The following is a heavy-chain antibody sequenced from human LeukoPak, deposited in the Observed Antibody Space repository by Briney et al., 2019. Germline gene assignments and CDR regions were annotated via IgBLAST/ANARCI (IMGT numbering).Heavy chain of an antibody. V-gene: IGHV3-30*04. CDR2: ISYDGNNK. CDR1: GFTFSTYT. CDR3: ARAWYNSPFDY. J-gene: IGHJ4*02. D-gene: IGHD1-1*01. Sequence: GGSLRLSCAASGFTFSTYTMHWVRQAPGKGLEWVAVISYDGNNKYYADSVKGRFTISRGNSKSTLYLQMNSLRAEDTAMYYCARAWYNSPFDYWGQGTLVTVSS.